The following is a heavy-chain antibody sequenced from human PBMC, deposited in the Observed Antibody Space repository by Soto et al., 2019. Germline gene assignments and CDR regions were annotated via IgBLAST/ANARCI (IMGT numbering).Heavy chain of an antibody. J-gene: IGHJ4*02. CDR2: TSYDGNNK. CDR3: ARWGTTGGFDL. CDR1: GFRFKSFV. Sequence: QVQLVESGGGVVQPGTSLRLSCAASGFRFKSFVMHWVRQAPGKGLEWVAFTSYDGNNKDYGDSVKGRFTVSRDNSQNTLHLQMDFLRLEDTALYFCARWGTTGGFDLWCQGTVVCVSS. V-gene: IGHV3-30*19. D-gene: IGHD3-16*01.